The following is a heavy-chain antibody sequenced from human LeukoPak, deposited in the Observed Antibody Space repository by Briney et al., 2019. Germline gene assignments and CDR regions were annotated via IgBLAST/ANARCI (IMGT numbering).Heavy chain of an antibody. CDR1: GGTFSSYA. Sequence: GASVKVSCKASGGTFSSYAISWVRQAPGQGLEWMGGIIPIFGTANYAQKFQGRVTITADESTSTAYMELSSLRSEDTAVYYCATQLLWFGDASSAFDIWGQGTMVTVSS. CDR3: ATQLLWFGDASSAFDI. J-gene: IGHJ3*02. D-gene: IGHD3-10*01. CDR2: IIPIFGTA. V-gene: IGHV1-69*13.